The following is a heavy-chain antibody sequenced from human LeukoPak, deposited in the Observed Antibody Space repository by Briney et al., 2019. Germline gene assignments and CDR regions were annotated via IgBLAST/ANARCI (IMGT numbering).Heavy chain of an antibody. V-gene: IGHV3-23*01. J-gene: IGHJ4*02. D-gene: IGHD2-15*01. CDR1: GFTFSSYA. CDR3: ARGTSGFDY. Sequence: GGSLRLSCAGSGFTFSSYAMTWVRQAPGEGLKWVSGISASNGNTYHADSVKGRFTISRDNAKNTLYLQMNSLRAEDTAVYYCARGTSGFDYWGQGTLATVSS. CDR2: ISASNGNT.